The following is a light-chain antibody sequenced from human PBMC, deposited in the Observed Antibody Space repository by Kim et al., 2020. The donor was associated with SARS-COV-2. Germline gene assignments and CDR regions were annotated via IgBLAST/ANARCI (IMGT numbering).Light chain of an antibody. J-gene: IGKJ2*01. CDR1: QTIDTW. CDR2: KAS. CDR3: QQYMSFYT. Sequence: LAASVGDRVTITCRASQTIDTWLAWYQLKPGKTPKLLIYKASNLENGVPSRFSGSGSGTEFTLTITSLQPDDFATYFCQQYMSFYTFGQGTKLEI. V-gene: IGKV1-5*03.